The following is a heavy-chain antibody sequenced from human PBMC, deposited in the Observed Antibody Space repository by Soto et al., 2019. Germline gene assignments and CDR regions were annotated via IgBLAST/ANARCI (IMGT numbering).Heavy chain of an antibody. Sequence: PGGSLRLSCAASGFTFSRYRMNWVRQAPGKGLEWVSSISSSSSYIYYADSVKGRFTISRDNAKNSLYLQMNSLRAEDTAVYYCARDNRRYDMDVWGQGTTVTVSS. J-gene: IGHJ6*02. CDR2: ISSSSSYI. CDR3: ARDNRRYDMDV. V-gene: IGHV3-21*01. CDR1: GFTFSRYR.